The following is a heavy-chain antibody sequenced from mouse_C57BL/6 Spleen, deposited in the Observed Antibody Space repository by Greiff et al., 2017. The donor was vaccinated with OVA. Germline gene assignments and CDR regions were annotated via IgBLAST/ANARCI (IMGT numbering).Heavy chain of an antibody. Sequence: VKLQQPGAELVMPGASVKLSCKASGYTFTSYWMHWVKQRPGQGLEWIGEIDPSDSYTNYNQKFKGKSTLTVDKSSSTAYMQLSSLTSEDSAVYYCARCASNYGDYAMDYWGQGTSVTVSS. CDR3: ARCASNYGDYAMDY. CDR2: IDPSDSYT. V-gene: IGHV1-69*01. D-gene: IGHD2-5*01. CDR1: GYTFTSYW. J-gene: IGHJ4*01.